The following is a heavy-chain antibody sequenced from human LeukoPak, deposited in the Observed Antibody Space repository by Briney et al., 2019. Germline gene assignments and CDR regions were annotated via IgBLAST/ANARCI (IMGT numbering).Heavy chain of an antibody. Sequence: GGSLRLSCLASGLTLSSYGMNWVRQAPGKGLEWLSYISASGRTTYYADSVKSRFSMSRDNANNSVFLEMNSLRVEDTARYYCARDLEEDWGQGTLVTVSS. V-gene: IGHV3-48*04. CDR2: ISASGRTT. CDR1: GLTLSSYG. J-gene: IGHJ4*02. CDR3: ARDLEED.